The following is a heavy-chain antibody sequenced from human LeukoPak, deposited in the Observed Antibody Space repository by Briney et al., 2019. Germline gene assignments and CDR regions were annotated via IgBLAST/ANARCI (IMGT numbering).Heavy chain of an antibody. CDR1: GFTFSSYG. D-gene: IGHD3-22*01. V-gene: IGHV3-23*01. CDR2: ISGSGGSA. Sequence: GGSLRLSCAASGFTFSSYGMSWVRQAPGKGLEWVSAISGSGGSAYYADSVKGRFTISRDNSKNTLYLQMNSLRAEDTAVYYCAKDRTYYYDSSGYRFDYWGQGTLVTVSS. J-gene: IGHJ4*02. CDR3: AKDRTYYYDSSGYRFDY.